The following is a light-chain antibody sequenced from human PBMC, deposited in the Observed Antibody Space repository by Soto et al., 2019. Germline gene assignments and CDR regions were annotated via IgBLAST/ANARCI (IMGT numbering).Light chain of an antibody. J-gene: IGKJ1*01. CDR1: QSISSY. Sequence: DIQMTQSPSSLSASVGDRVTITCRASQSISSYLNWYQQKPGKAPKLLIYAASSLQSGVPSRFRGSGSGTDFTLTISSRQPEDFATYYCQQSDSTPRTFGQGTKVEIK. CDR3: QQSDSTPRT. V-gene: IGKV1-39*01. CDR2: AAS.